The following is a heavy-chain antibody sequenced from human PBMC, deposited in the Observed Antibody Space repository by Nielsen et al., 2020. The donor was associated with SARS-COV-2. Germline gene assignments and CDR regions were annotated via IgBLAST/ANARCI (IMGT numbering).Heavy chain of an antibody. CDR1: GFTFDDYA. J-gene: IGHJ4*02. Sequence: SCAASGFTFDDYAMHWVRQAPGKGLEWVSGISWNSGSIGYADSVKGRFTISRDNSKNTLYLQMNSLRAEDTAVYYCAKDLQDGYNSADIDYWGQGTLVTVSS. V-gene: IGHV3-9*01. CDR3: AKDLQDGYNSADIDY. D-gene: IGHD5-24*01. CDR2: ISWNSGSI.